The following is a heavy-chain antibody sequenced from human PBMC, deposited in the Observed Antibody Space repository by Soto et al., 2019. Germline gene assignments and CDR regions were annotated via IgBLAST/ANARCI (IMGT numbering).Heavy chain of an antibody. V-gene: IGHV3-33*01. CDR3: ARGRKQGSGWYLDY. J-gene: IGHJ4*02. CDR1: GFTFSTYP. D-gene: IGHD6-19*01. CDR2: IWYDGSNR. Sequence: QVQLVESGGAVVQPGRSLRLSCAASGFTFSTYPMHWVRQAPGKGLEWVAVIWYDGSNRDHADSVKGQFTISRDNSKNTLYLQMNSLRAEDTAVYYCARGRKQGSGWYLDYWGQGTLVAVSS.